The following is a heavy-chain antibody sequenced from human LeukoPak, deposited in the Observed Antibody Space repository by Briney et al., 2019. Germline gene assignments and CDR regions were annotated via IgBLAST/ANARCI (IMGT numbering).Heavy chain of an antibody. CDR2: IYHSGST. V-gene: IGHV4-38-2*01. CDR3: ARQMGTSLDY. Sequence: SETLSLTCAVSGYSISSGYYWGWIRQPPGKGLEWIGSIYHSGSTYYNSSLKSRVTISVDTSKNQFSLKLSSVTAADTAVYYCARQMGTSLDYWGQGTLVTVPS. CDR1: GYSISSGYY. J-gene: IGHJ4*02. D-gene: IGHD5-24*01.